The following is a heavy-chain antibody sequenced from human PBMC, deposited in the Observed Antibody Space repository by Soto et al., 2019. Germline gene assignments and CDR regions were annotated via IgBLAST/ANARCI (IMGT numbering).Heavy chain of an antibody. CDR2: ISASGRT. D-gene: IGHD3-3*01. CDR1: GVSVSSYF. V-gene: IGHV4-59*02. J-gene: IGHJ4*02. CDR3: ERYSPLRAFAF. Sequence: SETLSLTCSVSGVSVSSYFWSWIRQPPGKRLEWIGYISASGRTNYNPSLKSRVSISADTSKNQVSLSLSSVTAAEMAVFYCERYSPLRAFAFGGQGTLVTVS.